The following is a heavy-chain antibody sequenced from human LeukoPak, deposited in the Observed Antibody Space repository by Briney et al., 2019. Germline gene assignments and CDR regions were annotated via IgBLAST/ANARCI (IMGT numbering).Heavy chain of an antibody. Sequence: GGSLRLSCAASGFTFSSYSMNWVRQAPGKGLEWISYISLVTSPVSYADSVKGRFTISRDNAKNSLYLQMNSLRDEDTAVYYCARDRDYAFDYWGQGTLVTVSS. CDR2: ISLVTSPV. J-gene: IGHJ4*02. CDR1: GFTFSSYS. V-gene: IGHV3-48*02. D-gene: IGHD4-17*01. CDR3: ARDRDYAFDY.